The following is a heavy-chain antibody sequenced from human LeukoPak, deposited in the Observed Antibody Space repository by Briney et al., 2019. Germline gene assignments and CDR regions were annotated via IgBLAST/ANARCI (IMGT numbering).Heavy chain of an antibody. CDR2: IYSGGST. CDR1: GLTVSSNY. CDR3: ARVEGYCSGGSCYFGYFDY. J-gene: IGHJ4*02. Sequence: GGSLRLSCAASGLTVSSNYMSWVRQAPGKGLEWVSVIYSGGSTYYADSVKGRFTISRDNSKNTLYLQMNSLRAEDTAVYYCARVEGYCSGGSCYFGYFDYWGRGTLVTVSS. V-gene: IGHV3-66*01. D-gene: IGHD2-15*01.